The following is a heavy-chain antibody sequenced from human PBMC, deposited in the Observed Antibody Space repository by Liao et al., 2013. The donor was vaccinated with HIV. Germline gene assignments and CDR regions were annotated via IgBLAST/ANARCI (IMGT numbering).Heavy chain of an antibody. V-gene: IGHV4-61*02. CDR3: AGGVTTLARRLLPKPLHI. CDR1: NGSITGGRYY. J-gene: IGHJ3*02. CDR2: VYTNGRT. Sequence: QVQLQESGPGLVKPSQTLSLTCTVSNGSITGGRYYWNWIRQPAGKGLEWIGRVYTNGRTNYNPSLKSRVSISIDTSKSQFSLTLSNVTAADTAVYFCAGGVTTLARRLLPKPLHIWGQGTVVTVSS. D-gene: IGHD6-25*01.